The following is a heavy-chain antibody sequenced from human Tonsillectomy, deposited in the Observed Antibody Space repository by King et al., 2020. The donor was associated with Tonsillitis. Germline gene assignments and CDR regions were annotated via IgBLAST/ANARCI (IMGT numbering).Heavy chain of an antibody. CDR1: GYSISSGYY. CDR3: ARFTVTTPHDAFDI. V-gene: IGHV4-38-2*01. CDR2: IYHSGST. D-gene: IGHD4-17*01. Sequence: VQLQESGPGLVKPSETLSLTCAVSGYSISSGYYWGWIRQPPGKGLEWIGGIYHSGSTYYNPSLKSRVTISVDTSKNQFSLKLSSVTAADTAVYYCARFTVTTPHDAFDIWGQATMVTVSS. J-gene: IGHJ3*02.